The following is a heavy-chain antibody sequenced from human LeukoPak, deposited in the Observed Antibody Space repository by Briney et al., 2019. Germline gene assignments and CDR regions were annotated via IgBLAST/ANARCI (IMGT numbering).Heavy chain of an antibody. D-gene: IGHD4-17*01. Sequence: PGGSLRLSCAASGFIVSSKYMSWIRQAPGKGLEWVSYISSSGSTIYYADSVKGRFTISRDNAKNSLYLQMNSLRAEDTAVYYCARLPDDYGDYKYFQHWGQGTLVTVSS. CDR1: GFIVSSKY. V-gene: IGHV3-11*04. J-gene: IGHJ1*01. CDR3: ARLPDDYGDYKYFQH. CDR2: ISSSGSTI.